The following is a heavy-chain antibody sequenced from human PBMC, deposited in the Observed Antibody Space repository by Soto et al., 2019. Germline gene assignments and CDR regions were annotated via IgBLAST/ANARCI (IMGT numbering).Heavy chain of an antibody. CDR3: ARGEGSLGYCSSTSCYSYFDY. CDR2: IWYDGSNK. V-gene: IGHV3-33*01. D-gene: IGHD2-2*01. CDR1: GFTFSSYG. J-gene: IGHJ4*02. Sequence: QVQLVESGGGVVQPGRSLRLSCAASGFTFSSYGMHWVRQAPGKGLEWVAVIWYDGSNKYYADSVKGRFTISRDNSKNTLYLQMNSLRAEDTAVYYCARGEGSLGYCSSTSCYSYFDYWGQGTPVTVSS.